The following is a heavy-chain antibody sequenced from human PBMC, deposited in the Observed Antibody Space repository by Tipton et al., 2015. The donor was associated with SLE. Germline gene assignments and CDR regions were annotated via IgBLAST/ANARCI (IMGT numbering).Heavy chain of an antibody. D-gene: IGHD3-9*01. V-gene: IGHV4-4*08. J-gene: IGHJ5*02. CDR3: AGDKWGEYTASTGYFWSFDP. CDR1: GGSISSHY. CDR2: ILTSGSN. Sequence: TLSLTCTVSGGSISSHYWSWIRQPPGKGLEWIGYILTSGSNVYNPSLKSRVTISRDTSKNQFSLKLTSVTAADTAVYFCAGDKWGEYTASTGYFWSFDPWGQGIPVTVSS.